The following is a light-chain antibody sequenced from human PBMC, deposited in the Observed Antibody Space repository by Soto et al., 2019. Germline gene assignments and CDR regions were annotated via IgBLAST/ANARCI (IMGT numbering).Light chain of an antibody. J-gene: IGKJ4*02. V-gene: IGKV1-39*01. CDR1: QSISSY. Sequence: DIQMTQSPSSLSASVGDRVTITCRASQSISSYLNWYQQRPGKAPKLLIYAASSLQSGVPSRFSGSGSGTEFTLTISSQQPEDFATYYCQQSYSIPLTFGGGTKVDNK. CDR2: AAS. CDR3: QQSYSIPLT.